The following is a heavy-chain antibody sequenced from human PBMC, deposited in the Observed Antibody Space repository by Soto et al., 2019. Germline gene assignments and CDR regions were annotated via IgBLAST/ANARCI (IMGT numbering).Heavy chain of an antibody. CDR3: ARVGGVAARTFDY. V-gene: IGHV4-59*01. CDR2: LYYSGNA. CDR1: GGSISPFY. J-gene: IGHJ4*02. D-gene: IGHD2-15*01. Sequence: SETLSLTCTVSGGSISPFYWSWVRQPPGKGLEWIGYLYYSGNANYNPSLKSRVTISVDASKNQVSLRLTSVTAADTAVYYCARVGGVAARTFDYWGQGTVVTVSS.